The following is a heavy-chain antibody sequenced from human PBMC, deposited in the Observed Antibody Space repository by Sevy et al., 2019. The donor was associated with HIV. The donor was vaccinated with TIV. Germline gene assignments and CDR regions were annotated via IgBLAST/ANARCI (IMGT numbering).Heavy chain of an antibody. J-gene: IGHJ4*02. V-gene: IGHV4-4*07. CDR3: VRDGGPYYYDSSGYYYPLDY. CDR1: GGSISSYY. D-gene: IGHD3-22*01. CDR2: IYTSGST. Sequence: SETLSLTCTVTGGSISSYYWSWIRQPAGKGLEWIGRIYTSGSTNYNPSLKSRVTMSVDTSKNQFSLKLSSVTAADTAVYYCVRDGGPYYYDSSGYYYPLDYWGQGTLVTVSS.